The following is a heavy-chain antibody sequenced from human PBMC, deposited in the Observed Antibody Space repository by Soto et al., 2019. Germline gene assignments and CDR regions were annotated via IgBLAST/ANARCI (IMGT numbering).Heavy chain of an antibody. D-gene: IGHD2-21*02. Sequence: QVQLQESGPRLVKPSQTLSLTCTVSGGSISSGGYYWSWIRQHPGKGLEWIGYIYYSGSTYSNPSLKRRVTISVATSKNQFSLKLSSVTAADTAVYYCARVCGGDCHYGMDVWGQGTTVTVSS. J-gene: IGHJ6*02. CDR2: IYYSGST. CDR3: ARVCGGDCHYGMDV. CDR1: GGSISSGGYY. V-gene: IGHV4-31*03.